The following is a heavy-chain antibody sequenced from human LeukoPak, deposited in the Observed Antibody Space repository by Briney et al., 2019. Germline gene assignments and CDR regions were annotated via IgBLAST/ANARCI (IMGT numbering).Heavy chain of an antibody. J-gene: IGHJ5*02. V-gene: IGHV3-23*01. Sequence: GGSLRLSCAASGFAFSSYAMSWVRQAPGKGLEWVSAISGGGGSTYYADSVKGRFTISRDNSKNTLYLQMNSLRAEDTAVYYCAKSFGGVRGYPGFVPWGQGALVTVSS. CDR1: GFAFSSYA. D-gene: IGHD3-16*01. CDR2: ISGGGGST. CDR3: AKSFGGVRGYPGFVP.